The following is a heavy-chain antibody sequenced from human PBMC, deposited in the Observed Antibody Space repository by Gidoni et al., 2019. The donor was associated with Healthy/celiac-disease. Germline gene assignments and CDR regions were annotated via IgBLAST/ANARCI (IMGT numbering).Heavy chain of an antibody. CDR3: ASLRYCSGGSCYSEGSFDY. J-gene: IGHJ4*02. CDR2: ST. V-gene: IGHV4-4*09. D-gene: IGHD2-15*01. Sequence: STNYNPSLKSRVTISVDTSKNQFSLKLSSVTAADTAVYYCASLRYCSGGSCYSEGSFDYWGQGTLVTVSS.